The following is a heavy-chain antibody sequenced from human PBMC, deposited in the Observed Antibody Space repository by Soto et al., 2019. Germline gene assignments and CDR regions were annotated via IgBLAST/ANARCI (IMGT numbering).Heavy chain of an antibody. Sequence: SETLSLTCTVSGGSISSYYWSWIRQPPVKGLEWIGYIYYSGSTNYNPSLKSRVTISVDTSKNQFSLKLSSVTAADTAVYYCARDFTDSSGPTLGMGVWGQGTTVTVSS. V-gene: IGHV4-59*12. CDR2: IYYSGST. D-gene: IGHD6-19*01. CDR1: GGSISSYY. CDR3: ARDFTDSSGPTLGMGV. J-gene: IGHJ6*02.